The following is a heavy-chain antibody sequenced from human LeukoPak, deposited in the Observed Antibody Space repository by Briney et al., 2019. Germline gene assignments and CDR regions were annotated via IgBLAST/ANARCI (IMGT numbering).Heavy chain of an antibody. Sequence: PSETLSLTCTVSGGSISSSSYYWGWIRQPPGKGLEWTGSIYYSGSTYYNPSLKSRVTISVDTSKNQFSLKLSSVTAADTAVYYCARLRSSQGYWGQGTLVTVSS. CDR3: ARLRSSQGY. CDR1: GGSISSSSYY. J-gene: IGHJ4*02. V-gene: IGHV4-39*01. CDR2: IYYSGST.